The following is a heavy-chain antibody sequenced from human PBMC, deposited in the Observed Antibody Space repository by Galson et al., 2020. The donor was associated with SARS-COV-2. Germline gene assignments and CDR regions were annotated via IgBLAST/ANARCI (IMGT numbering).Heavy chain of an antibody. CDR2: IYYSGST. CDR1: GGSISSSSYY. J-gene: IGHJ6*02. D-gene: IGHD2-2*01. V-gene: IGHV4-39*01. CDR3: AGLRVVPAAMGGCYYYGMDV. Sequence: SETLSLTCTVSGGSISSSSYYWGWIRQPPGKGLEWIGSIYYSGSTYYNPSLKSRVTISVDTSKNQFSLKLSSVTAADTAVYYCAGLRVVPAAMGGCYYYGMDVWGQGTTVTVSS.